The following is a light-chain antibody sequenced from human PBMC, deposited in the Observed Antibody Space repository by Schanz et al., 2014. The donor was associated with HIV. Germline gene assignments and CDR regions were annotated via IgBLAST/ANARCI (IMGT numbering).Light chain of an antibody. Sequence: QSALTQPASVSGSPGQSITISCTGTSSDVGAYNYPSWYQQHPGKAPKLMIYDVSSRPSGVSDRFSGSKSGNTASLTISGLQAEDEADYYCSSSAGRDDVVFGGGTKLTVL. CDR3: SSSAGRDDVV. V-gene: IGLV2-14*03. CDR1: SSDVGAYNY. J-gene: IGLJ2*01. CDR2: DVS.